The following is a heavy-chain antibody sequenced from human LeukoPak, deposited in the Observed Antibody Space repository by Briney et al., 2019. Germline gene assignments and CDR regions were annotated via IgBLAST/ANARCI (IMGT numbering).Heavy chain of an antibody. CDR1: GFTFNKYW. Sequence: GGSLRLSWAASGFTFNKYWMHWVRQVPRKGLIWVSRINNEGNDTNYVDSVKGRFTISRDNAKNTLYLQMNSLRAEDTAVYYCARGIYGNFDYWGQGSLVTVSS. V-gene: IGHV3-74*01. J-gene: IGHJ4*02. CDR3: ARGIYGNFDY. D-gene: IGHD3-10*01. CDR2: INNEGNDT.